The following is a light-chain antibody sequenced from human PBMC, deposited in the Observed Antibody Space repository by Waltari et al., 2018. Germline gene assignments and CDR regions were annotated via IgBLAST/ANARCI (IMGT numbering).Light chain of an antibody. CDR2: EVS. Sequence: QSALTQPASVSGSPGQSITIPCTGTSSDVGGYNYVSWYQQHPGKAPKLMIYEVSNRPSGVSNRFSGSKSGNTASLTISGLQAEDEADYYCSSYTSSILFGGGTKLTVL. CDR3: SSYTSSIL. J-gene: IGLJ2*01. CDR1: SSDVGGYNY. V-gene: IGLV2-14*01.